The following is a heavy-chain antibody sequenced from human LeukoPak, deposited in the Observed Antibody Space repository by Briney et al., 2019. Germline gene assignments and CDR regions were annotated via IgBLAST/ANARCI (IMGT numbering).Heavy chain of an antibody. D-gene: IGHD6-19*01. V-gene: IGHV1-2*02. Sequence: ASVKVSCKASGYTFTGYYMHWVRQAPGQGLEWMGWINPNSGGTNYAQKFQGRVTMTRDTSISTAYMELSRLRSDDTAVYYCARDIAVDGTSSSDYWGQGTLVTVSS. CDR3: ARDIAVDGTSSSDY. J-gene: IGHJ4*02. CDR2: INPNSGGT. CDR1: GYTFTGYY.